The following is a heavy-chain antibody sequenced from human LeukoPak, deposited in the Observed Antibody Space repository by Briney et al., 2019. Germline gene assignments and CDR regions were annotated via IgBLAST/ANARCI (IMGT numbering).Heavy chain of an antibody. CDR1: GGSISSYY. J-gene: IGHJ4*02. CDR2: IYYSGST. V-gene: IGHV4-59*08. D-gene: IGHD5-18*01. Sequence: SETLSLTCTVSGGSISSYYWSWIRQPPGKGLEWIGYIYYSGSTNYNPSLKSRVTISVDTSKSQFSLKLSSVTAADTAVYYCARMTWIQLWIYFDYWGQGTLVTVSS. CDR3: ARMTWIQLWIYFDY.